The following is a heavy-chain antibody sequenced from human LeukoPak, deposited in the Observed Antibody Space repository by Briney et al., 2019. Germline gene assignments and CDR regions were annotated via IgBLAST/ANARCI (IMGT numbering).Heavy chain of an antibody. D-gene: IGHD2-2*01. CDR3: AKWGLHLVAVLPTAYQPYYFDY. CDR2: ISFDGNSE. V-gene: IGHV3-30*18. Sequence: PGGSLRLSCAASGFTFSTFAMHWVRQAPGKGLEWVAVISFDGNSEYYADSVKGRLTISRDNSKNTLYLQVNNLRTEDTAVYYCAKWGLHLVAVLPTAYQPYYFDYWGQGTLVTVSS. J-gene: IGHJ4*02. CDR1: GFTFSTFA.